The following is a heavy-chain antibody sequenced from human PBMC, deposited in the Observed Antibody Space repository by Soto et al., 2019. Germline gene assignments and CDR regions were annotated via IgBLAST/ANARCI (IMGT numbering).Heavy chain of an antibody. CDR1: GGSISSYY. CDR3: ARRAGYYENYFDY. Sequence: SETLSLTCTVSGGSISSYYWSWIRQPPGKGLEWIGYIYYSGSTNYNPSLKSRVTISVDTSKNQFSLKLSSVTAADTAVYYYARRAGYYENYFDYWGQGTLVTVSS. J-gene: IGHJ4*02. CDR2: IYYSGST. V-gene: IGHV4-59*01. D-gene: IGHD3-9*01.